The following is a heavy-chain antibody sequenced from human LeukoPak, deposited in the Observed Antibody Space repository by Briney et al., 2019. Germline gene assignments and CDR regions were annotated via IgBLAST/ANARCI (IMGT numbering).Heavy chain of an antibody. V-gene: IGHV3-9*01. D-gene: IGHD6-19*01. J-gene: IGHJ3*02. CDR2: ISWNSGSI. Sequence: PGRSLRLSCAASGFTFDDYAMHWVRQAPGKGLEWVSGISWNSGSIGYADSVKGRFTISRDNAKNSLYLQMNSLRAEDTALYYCAKDTGYSSGRGAFDIWGQGTMVTVSS. CDR1: GFTFDDYA. CDR3: AKDTGYSSGRGAFDI.